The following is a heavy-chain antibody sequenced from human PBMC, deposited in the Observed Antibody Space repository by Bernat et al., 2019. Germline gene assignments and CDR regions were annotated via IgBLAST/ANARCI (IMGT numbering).Heavy chain of an antibody. V-gene: IGHV3-33*01. CDR2: IWYDGSNK. CDR1: GFTFSSYG. CDR3: ARDRGSGTSRGGYLDL. Sequence: QVQLVESGGGVVQPGTSLRLSCAASGFTFSSYGMHWVHQAPGKGLEWAAIIWYDGSNKYYADSVKGRFTISRDNSKNTLYLQMNSLRAEDTAVYYCARDRGSGTSRGGYLDLWGRGTLVTVSS. J-gene: IGHJ2*01. D-gene: IGHD1-26*01.